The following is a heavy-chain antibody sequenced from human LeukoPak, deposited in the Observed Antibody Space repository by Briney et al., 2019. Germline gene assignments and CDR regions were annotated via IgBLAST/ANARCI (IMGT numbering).Heavy chain of an antibody. D-gene: IGHD5-24*01. CDR2: ISGSGGST. CDR3: ARDTRDGYPVDY. CDR1: GFTFSSYA. Sequence: GGSLRLSCAASGFTFSSYAMSWVRQAPGKGLEWVSAISGSGGSTYYADSVKGRFTISRDNAKNSLYLQMNSLRAEDTAVYYCARDTRDGYPVDYWGQGTLVTVSS. J-gene: IGHJ4*02. V-gene: IGHV3-23*01.